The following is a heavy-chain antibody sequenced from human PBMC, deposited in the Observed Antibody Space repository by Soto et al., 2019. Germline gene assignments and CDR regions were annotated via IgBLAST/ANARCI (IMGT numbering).Heavy chain of an antibody. J-gene: IGHJ4*02. CDR2: ISNNGDTA. CDR3: AKSRVFIGAILTLIDS. V-gene: IGHV3-23*01. Sequence: GGSLRLSCATSGFTFSSYAMVWVRQAAEKGLEWVASISNNGDTAYYADSVKGRFTISRGNSENTLYLQMNGLRADDTALYFCAKSRVFIGAILTLIDSWGQGTQVTVSS. CDR1: GFTFSSYA.